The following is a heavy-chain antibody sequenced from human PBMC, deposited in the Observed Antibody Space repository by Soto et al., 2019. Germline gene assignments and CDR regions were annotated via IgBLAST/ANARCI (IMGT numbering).Heavy chain of an antibody. J-gene: IGHJ3*02. CDR3: AREQPKSTQASDI. CDR2: ISSSGSTI. Sequence: PGGSLRLSCAASGFTFSNYGMHWVRQAPGKGLEWVSYISSSGSTIYYADSVKGRFTISRDNAKNSLYLQMNSLRAEDTAVYYCAREQPKSTQASDIWGQGTMVTVSS. D-gene: IGHD2-2*01. CDR1: GFTFSNYG. V-gene: IGHV3-48*04.